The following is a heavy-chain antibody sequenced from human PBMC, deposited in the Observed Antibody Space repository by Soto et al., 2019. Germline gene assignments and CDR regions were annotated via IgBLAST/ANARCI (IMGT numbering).Heavy chain of an antibody. D-gene: IGHD3-9*01. J-gene: IGHJ6*02. CDR1: GFTFSRFA. CDR2: ISYDGSNK. V-gene: IGHV3-30-3*01. Sequence: GGSLRLSCGAAGFTFSRFALPWVRQATGKGLEWVAVISYDGSNKYYADSVKGRFTISRDNSKNTLYLQMNSLRAEDTAVYYCARDRLGVLRYFDWPGDGWGQGTTVTVSS. CDR3: ARDRLGVLRYFDWPGDG.